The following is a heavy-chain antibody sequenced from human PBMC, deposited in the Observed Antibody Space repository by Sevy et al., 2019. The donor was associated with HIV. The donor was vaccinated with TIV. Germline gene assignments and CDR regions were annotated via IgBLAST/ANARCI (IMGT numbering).Heavy chain of an antibody. CDR1: GFTFSTYT. J-gene: IGHJ6*02. Sequence: GESLKISCAASGFTFSTYTMNWVRQAPGKGLEWVSAISGSGGSTYNADSVEGRSTISRDKSKNTVFLQMNSLRAEDTAIYYCSKAASTLYGMDVWGQGTTVSVSS. V-gene: IGHV3-23*01. CDR2: ISGSGGST. D-gene: IGHD2-2*01. CDR3: SKAASTLYGMDV.